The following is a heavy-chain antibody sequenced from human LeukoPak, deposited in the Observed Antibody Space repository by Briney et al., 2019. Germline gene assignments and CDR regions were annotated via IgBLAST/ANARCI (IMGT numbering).Heavy chain of an antibody. D-gene: IGHD2-8*01. CDR3: ARDVPYCTNGLCYVRDYYYYMDV. CDR1: GGSISNYY. Sequence: SETLSLTCTVSGGSISNYYWSWIRQPAGKGLEWIGRINTSGNTNYNPSLKSRVTMSVDTSKKQLSLKVSSVTAADTAVYYCARDVPYCTNGLCYVRDYYYYMDVWGKGTTVTVSS. CDR2: INTSGNT. V-gene: IGHV4-4*07. J-gene: IGHJ6*03.